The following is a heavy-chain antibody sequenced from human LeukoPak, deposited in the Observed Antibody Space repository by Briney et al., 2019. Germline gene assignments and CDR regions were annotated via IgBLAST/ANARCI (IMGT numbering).Heavy chain of an antibody. J-gene: IGHJ4*02. CDR3: ARSPIAPVAAGYDY. CDR1: GYTFTGYY. CDR2: INPNSGGT. V-gene: IGHV1-2*02. D-gene: IGHD4-23*01. Sequence: ASVKVSCKASGYTFTGYYMHWVRQAPGQGLEWMGWINPNSGGTNYAQKFQGRVTMTRDTSISTAYMELSRLRSDDTAVYYCARSPIAPVAAGYDYWGQGTLVTVSS.